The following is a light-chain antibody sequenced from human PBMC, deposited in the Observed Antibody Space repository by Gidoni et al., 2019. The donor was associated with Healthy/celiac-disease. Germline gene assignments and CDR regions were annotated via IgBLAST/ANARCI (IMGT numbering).Light chain of an antibody. CDR2: QDT. Sequence: SYELTQPPPLSVSPGQTASITCSGDKLGDKYACWYQQKPGQSPVVVIYQDTKRPSGIPERFPGSNSGNTATLTISGTRAMDEADYYCQAWDSSTAVFGGGTKLTVL. CDR1: KLGDKY. J-gene: IGLJ2*01. V-gene: IGLV3-1*01. CDR3: QAWDSSTAV.